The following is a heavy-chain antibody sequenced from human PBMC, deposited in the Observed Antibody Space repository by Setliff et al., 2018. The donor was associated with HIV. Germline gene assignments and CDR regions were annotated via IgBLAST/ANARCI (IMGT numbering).Heavy chain of an antibody. CDR1: AFSFNNYY. Sequence: GGSLRLSCIASAFSFNNYYMTWVRQAPGKGLEWVANINSDGTEKNYADSVRGRFTISKDESKNLLFLQMNSLKTEDTAVYYCARNQGSSFGQGFDYWGQGTLVTVSS. CDR3: ARNQGSSFGQGFDY. D-gene: IGHD6-13*01. J-gene: IGHJ4*02. V-gene: IGHV3-7*03. CDR2: INSDGTEK.